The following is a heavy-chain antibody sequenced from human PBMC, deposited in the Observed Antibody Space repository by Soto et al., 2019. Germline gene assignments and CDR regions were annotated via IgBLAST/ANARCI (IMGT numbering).Heavy chain of an antibody. CDR3: AHRGSSGWYGRTVYYFDY. V-gene: IGHV2-5*02. Sequence: QITLKESGPTLVKPTQTLTLTCSFSGFSLSTSGVGVGWIRQPPGKAMEWLALIYWDDDKRYSPSLKSRLTITKDHSKSQVVLTTTNMDPVDTASYYCAHRGSSGWYGRTVYYFDYWGQGTLVTVSS. D-gene: IGHD6-19*01. CDR2: IYWDDDK. J-gene: IGHJ4*02. CDR1: GFSLSTSGVG.